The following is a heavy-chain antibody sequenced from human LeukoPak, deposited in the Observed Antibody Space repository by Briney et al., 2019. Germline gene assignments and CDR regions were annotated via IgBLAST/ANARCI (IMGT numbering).Heavy chain of an antibody. CDR1: GYTFSDYY. V-gene: IGHV1-2*02. CDR3: ARASGLAATGNWFDP. CDR2: INPNSGGT. J-gene: IGHJ5*02. D-gene: IGHD6-13*01. Sequence: ASVKVSCKASGYTFSDYYVHWVRQAPGQGLEWMGWINPNSGGTNYAQKFQGRVTMTRDTSISTAYMELSRLRSDDTAIYYCARASGLAATGNWFDPWGQGTLVTVSS.